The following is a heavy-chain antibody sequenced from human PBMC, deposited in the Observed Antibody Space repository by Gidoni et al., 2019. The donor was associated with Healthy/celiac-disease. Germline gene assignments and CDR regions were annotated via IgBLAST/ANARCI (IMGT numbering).Heavy chain of an antibody. CDR2: ISYDGSNK. D-gene: IGHD3-3*01. CDR1: GFTFSSYA. J-gene: IGHJ6*02. CDR3: ARDRETYYDFWSGYYPYYYYYGMDV. Sequence: QVQLVESGGGVVQPGRSLRLSCAASGFTFSSYAMPWVRQAPGKGLEWVAVISYDGSNKYYADSVKGRFTISRDNSKNTLYLQMNSLRAEDTAVYYCARDRETYYDFWSGYYPYYYYYGMDVWGQGTTVTVSS. V-gene: IGHV3-30-3*01.